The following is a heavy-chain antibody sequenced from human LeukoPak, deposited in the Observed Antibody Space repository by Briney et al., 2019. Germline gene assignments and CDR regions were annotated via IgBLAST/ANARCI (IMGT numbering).Heavy chain of an antibody. CDR1: GGSISSSNW. D-gene: IGHD1-26*01. CDR2: INHSGST. CDR3: AILIVGATIDAFDI. Sequence: SETLSLTCAVTGGSISSSNWWSWVRQPPGKGLEWIGEINHSGSTNYNPSLKSRVTISVDTSKNQFSLKLSSVTAADTAVYYCAILIVGATIDAFDIWGQGTMVTVSS. V-gene: IGHV4-4*02. J-gene: IGHJ3*02.